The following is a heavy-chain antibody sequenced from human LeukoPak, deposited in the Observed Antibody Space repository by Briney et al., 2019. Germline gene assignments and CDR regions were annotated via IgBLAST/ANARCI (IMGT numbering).Heavy chain of an antibody. D-gene: IGHD2-2*01. Sequence: GGSLRLSCAASGFTFSSYGMNWVRQAPGKGLEWVAFIRYDGRNKYYADSVKGRFTISRDNSKNTLYLQMNSLRAEDTAVYYCAKDSSTSCHDWGQGTLVTVSS. CDR3: AKDSSTSCHD. V-gene: IGHV3-30*02. CDR2: IRYDGRNK. CDR1: GFTFSSYG. J-gene: IGHJ4*02.